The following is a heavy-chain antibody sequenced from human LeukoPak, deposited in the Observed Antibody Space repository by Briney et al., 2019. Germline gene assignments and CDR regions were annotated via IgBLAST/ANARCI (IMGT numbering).Heavy chain of an antibody. CDR2: ISGSGGST. Sequence: PGGSLRLSCAAPGFTFSSYAMSWVRQAPGKGLEWVSAISGSGGSTYYADSVKGRFTISRDNSKNTLYLQMNSLRAEDTAVYYCAKVNIAARISGHFDYWGQGTLVTVSS. D-gene: IGHD6-6*01. CDR1: GFTFSSYA. CDR3: AKVNIAARISGHFDY. V-gene: IGHV3-23*01. J-gene: IGHJ4*02.